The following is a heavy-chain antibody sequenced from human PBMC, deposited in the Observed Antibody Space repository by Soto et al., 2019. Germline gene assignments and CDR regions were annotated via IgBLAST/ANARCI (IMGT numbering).Heavy chain of an antibody. D-gene: IGHD6-19*01. V-gene: IGHV3-30-3*01. CDR1: GLTLSNYA. CDR3: ARVTQAVAADY. Sequence: QVQLVESGGGVVQPGRSLRLSCAASGLTLSNYAMHWVRQAPGKGLEWVAVISYDGSNRYYADSVKGRFTISRDNSKNTLYQQMTSLRAEDTAVYYCARVTQAVAADYWGQGALVTVSS. J-gene: IGHJ4*02. CDR2: ISYDGSNR.